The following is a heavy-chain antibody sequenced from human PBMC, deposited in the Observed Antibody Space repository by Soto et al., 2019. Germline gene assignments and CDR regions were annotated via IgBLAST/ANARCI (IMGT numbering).Heavy chain of an antibody. CDR3: AIEYSSSPPYYPTRY. J-gene: IGHJ4*02. V-gene: IGHV1-69*01. CDR2: IIPIFGTA. Sequence: QVQLVQSGAEVKKPGSSVKVSCKASGGTFSSYSISWVRQAPGQGLEWMGGIIPIFGTANYAQKFQGRVTITADESTSTAYMELSSRRSDDTAVYYCAIEYSSSPPYYPTRYWGQGTLVTVSS. D-gene: IGHD6-6*01. CDR1: GGTFSSYS.